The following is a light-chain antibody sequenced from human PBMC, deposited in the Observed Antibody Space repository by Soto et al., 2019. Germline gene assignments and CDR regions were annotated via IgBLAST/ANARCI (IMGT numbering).Light chain of an antibody. V-gene: IGKV3D-15*01. CDR2: GAS. Sequence: EIVMTQSPATLSVSPGERATLSCRASQGVSSNLAWYQQKPGQVPRLLIYGASTRATGIPARFSGSGSGTEFTLTISSLQSEDFAVYYCQQYNNWPFTFGPGTKVDIK. CDR1: QGVSSN. CDR3: QQYNNWPFT. J-gene: IGKJ3*01.